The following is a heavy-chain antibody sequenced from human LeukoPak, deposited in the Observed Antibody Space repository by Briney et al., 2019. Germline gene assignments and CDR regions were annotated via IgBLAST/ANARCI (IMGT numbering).Heavy chain of an antibody. J-gene: IGHJ4*02. CDR1: GFTFDDYA. CDR2: ISWNSGSI. CDR3: ATSSS. D-gene: IGHD6-13*01. Sequence: PGRSLRLSCADSGFTFDDYAMHWVRQAPGKGLEWVSGISWNSGSIGYADSVKGRFTISRDNAKNSLYLQMNSLRAEDTALYYCATSSSWGQGTLVTVSS. V-gene: IGHV3-9*01.